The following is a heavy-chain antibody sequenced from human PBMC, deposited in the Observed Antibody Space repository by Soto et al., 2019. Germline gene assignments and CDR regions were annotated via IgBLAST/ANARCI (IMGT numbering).Heavy chain of an antibody. V-gene: IGHV1-2*04. CDR1: GYTFTGYY. J-gene: IGHJ6*02. Sequence: ASVKVSCKASGYTFTGYYMHWVRQAPGQGHEWMGWINPNSGGTNYAQKFQGWVTMTRDTSISTAYMELSRLRSDDTAVYYCARERVAAAGRDYYYYGMDVWGQGTTVTVSS. D-gene: IGHD6-13*01. CDR2: INPNSGGT. CDR3: ARERVAAAGRDYYYYGMDV.